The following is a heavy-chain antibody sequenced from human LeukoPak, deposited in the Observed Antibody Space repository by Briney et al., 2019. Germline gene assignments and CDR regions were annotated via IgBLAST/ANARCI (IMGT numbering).Heavy chain of an antibody. J-gene: IGHJ4*02. CDR1: GFTFSNYG. V-gene: IGHV3-30*02. Sequence: GGSLRLSCAASGFTFSNYGMHWVRQAPGRGLEWVAVIWYDGSTKYYADSVKGRFTISRDNSKNMLYLQMNSLRVEDTAVYYCAPEGDGYILFDYWGQGTLVTVSS. CDR2: IWYDGSTK. D-gene: IGHD5-24*01. CDR3: APEGDGYILFDY.